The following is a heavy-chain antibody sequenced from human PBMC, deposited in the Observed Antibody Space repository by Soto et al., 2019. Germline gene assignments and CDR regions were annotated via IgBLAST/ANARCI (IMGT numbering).Heavy chain of an antibody. V-gene: IGHV3-23*01. J-gene: IGHJ6*02. CDR2: ISGSGGST. CDR1: GFTFSSYA. CDR3: AKDIVVVVAATPNYYYGMDV. D-gene: IGHD2-15*01. Sequence: PGGSLRLSCTASGFTFSSYAMSWVRQAPGKGLEWVSAISGSGGSTYYADSVKGRFTISRDNSKNTLYLQMNSLRAEDTAVYYCAKDIVVVVAATPNYYYGMDVWGQGTTVTVSS.